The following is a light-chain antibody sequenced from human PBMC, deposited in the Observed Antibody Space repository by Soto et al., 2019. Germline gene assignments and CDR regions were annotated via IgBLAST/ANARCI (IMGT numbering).Light chain of an antibody. CDR1: NSNIGAGFG. CDR3: QSFDINVLALI. J-gene: IGLJ2*01. V-gene: IGLV1-40*01. CDR2: SNT. Sequence: QSVLTQPPSVSGAPGQRVTISCTGSNSNIGAGFGVQWYQQFPRTAPRLLIYSNTNRPSGVPARFSASKSGPSASLSITGLRAEDEADYYCQSFDINVLALIFGVGTKLTVL.